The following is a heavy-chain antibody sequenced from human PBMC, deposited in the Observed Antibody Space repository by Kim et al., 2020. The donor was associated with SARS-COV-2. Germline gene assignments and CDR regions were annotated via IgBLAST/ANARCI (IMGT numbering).Heavy chain of an antibody. CDR3: ARGRLGYLPLGLYYYMDV. J-gene: IGHJ6*03. CDR1: GGSFSGYY. CDR2: INHSGST. D-gene: IGHD3-16*01. Sequence: SETLSLTCAVYGGSFSGYYWSWIRQPPGKGLEWIGEINHSGSTNYNPSLKSRVTISVDTSKNQFSLKLSSVTAADTAVYYCARGRLGYLPLGLYYYMDVWGKGTTVTVSS. V-gene: IGHV4-34*01.